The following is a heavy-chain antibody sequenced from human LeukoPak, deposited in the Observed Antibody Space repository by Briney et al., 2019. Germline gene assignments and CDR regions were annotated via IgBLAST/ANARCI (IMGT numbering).Heavy chain of an antibody. Sequence: ASVKVSCKASGGTFSSYAINWVRQATGQGLGWMGWMNPNSGNTGYAQKFQGRVTMTRNTSISTAYMELSSLRSEDTAVYYCARRRNYYDSSGYYPEYAFDIWGQGTMVTVSS. CDR3: ARRRNYYDSSGYYPEYAFDI. V-gene: IGHV1-8*02. J-gene: IGHJ3*02. CDR1: GGTFSSYA. D-gene: IGHD3-22*01. CDR2: MNPNSGNT.